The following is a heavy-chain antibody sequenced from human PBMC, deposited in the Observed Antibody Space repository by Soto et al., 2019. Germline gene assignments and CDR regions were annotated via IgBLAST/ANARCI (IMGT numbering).Heavy chain of an antibody. CDR1: GVSISSSLYY. CDR3: ARHERVSIGVDWFDT. D-gene: IGHD6-6*01. CDR2: VYYTGSA. Sequence: LSLTCSVSGVSISSSLYYWGWIRQPPGKGLEWIGSVYYTGSAYSSPSLKSRVTLSVDTSNNDFSLRLTSVTAADTAVYYCARHERVSIGVDWFDTWGPGTLVTVSS. J-gene: IGHJ5*02. V-gene: IGHV4-39*01.